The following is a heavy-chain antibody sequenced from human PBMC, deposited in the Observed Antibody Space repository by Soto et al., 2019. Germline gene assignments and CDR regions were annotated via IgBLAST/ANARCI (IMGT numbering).Heavy chain of an antibody. CDR3: AVGLRRYCSSTSCSDAFDI. D-gene: IGHD2-2*01. V-gene: IGHV1-2*04. J-gene: IGHJ3*02. CDR1: GYTFTGYY. Sequence: SVKVSCKASGYTFTGYYMHWVRQAPGQGLDWMGWINPNSGGTNYAQKFQGWVTMTRDTSISTAYMELSRLRSDDTAVYYCAVGLRRYCSSTSCSDAFDIWGQGTMVTVSS. CDR2: INPNSGGT.